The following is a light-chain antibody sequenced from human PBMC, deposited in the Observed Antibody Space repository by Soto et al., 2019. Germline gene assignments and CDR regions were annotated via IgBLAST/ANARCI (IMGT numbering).Light chain of an antibody. J-gene: IGKJ1*01. CDR2: GAS. V-gene: IGKV3-20*01. CDR3: QQYGNSLPWT. Sequence: EIVLTQSPGTLSLSPGERATLSCRASQSVSNNYLGWYQQKPGQAPRRLVYGASRRATGIPDRFRGRGSGTDFTLTISGLEAEDFAVYYCQQYGNSLPWTFGQGTKVEIK. CDR1: QSVSNNY.